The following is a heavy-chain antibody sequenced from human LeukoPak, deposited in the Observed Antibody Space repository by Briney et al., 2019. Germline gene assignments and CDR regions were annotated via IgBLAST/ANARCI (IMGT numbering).Heavy chain of an antibody. Sequence: VANIRQDGLEKYYVASVQGRFTISRDNAKNSLYLQMNSLKADDTAVYYCARAPYYESSGPLWGQGTLVSVSS. J-gene: IGHJ4*02. V-gene: IGHV3-7*04. CDR2: IRQDGLEK. D-gene: IGHD3-22*01. CDR3: ARAPYYESSGPL.